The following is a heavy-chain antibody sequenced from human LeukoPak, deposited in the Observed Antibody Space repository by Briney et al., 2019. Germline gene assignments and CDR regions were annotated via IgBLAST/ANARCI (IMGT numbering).Heavy chain of an antibody. CDR2: IIPILGIA. J-gene: IGHJ3*02. Sequence: SVKVSCKASGGTFSGYTISWVRQAPGQGLEWMGRIIPILGIANYAQKFQGRVTITADKSTSTAYMELSSLRSEDAAVYYCARDKLGYCSSTSCPGGGDAFDIWGQGTMVTVSS. D-gene: IGHD2-2*01. V-gene: IGHV1-69*04. CDR3: ARDKLGYCSSTSCPGGGDAFDI. CDR1: GGTFSGYT.